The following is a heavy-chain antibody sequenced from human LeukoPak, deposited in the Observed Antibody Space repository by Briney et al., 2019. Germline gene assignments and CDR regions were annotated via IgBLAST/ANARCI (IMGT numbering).Heavy chain of an antibody. CDR3: VTSWVRQPRDS. Sequence: GGSLRLSCAASGFTFSSYAMSWVRQAPGKGLEWVSAISGSGGSTYYADSVKSRFTISRDNSKNTLYLQMDTLTAEDTAVYYCVTSWVRQPRDSWGQGILVTVSS. CDR1: GFTFSSYA. J-gene: IGHJ4*02. D-gene: IGHD3-10*01. CDR2: ISGSGGST. V-gene: IGHV3-23*01.